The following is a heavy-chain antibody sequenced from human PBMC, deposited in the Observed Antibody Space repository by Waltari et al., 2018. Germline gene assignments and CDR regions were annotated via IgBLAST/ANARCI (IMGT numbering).Heavy chain of an antibody. J-gene: IGHJ5*02. CDR2: IKNDGSIT. Sequence: EVQLVESGGGSVQPGGSLRLSCVASGFSISNYWMNWVRQAPGKGLVWVSRIKNDGSITNYADSVRGRFAISRDNAKNTVYLQMNSLRIEDTAMYYCAKSDWFDPWGQGTLVTVSS. CDR1: GFSISNYW. V-gene: IGHV3-74*01. CDR3: AKSDWFDP.